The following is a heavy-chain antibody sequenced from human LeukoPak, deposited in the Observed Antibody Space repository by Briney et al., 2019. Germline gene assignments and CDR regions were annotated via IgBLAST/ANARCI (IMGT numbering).Heavy chain of an antibody. V-gene: IGHV3-33*01. D-gene: IGHD3-10*01. Sequence: PGRSLRPSCAASGFTFSSYGMHWVRQAPGKGLEWVAVIWYDGSNKYYADSVKGRFTISRDNSKSTLYLQMNSLRAEDTAVYYCASTIAANYYGSGSLYYYYYGMDVWGKGTTVTVSS. CDR1: GFTFSSYG. J-gene: IGHJ6*04. CDR3: ASTIAANYYGSGSLYYYYYGMDV. CDR2: IWYDGSNK.